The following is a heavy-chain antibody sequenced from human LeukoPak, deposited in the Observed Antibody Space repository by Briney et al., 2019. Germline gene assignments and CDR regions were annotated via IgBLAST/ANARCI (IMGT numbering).Heavy chain of an antibody. D-gene: IGHD6-13*01. CDR2: ISCSGGST. J-gene: IGHJ5*02. Sequence: GGSLRLSCAASGFTFSSYAMSWVRQAPGKGLEWVSAISCSGGSTYYADSVKGRFTISRDNSKNTLYLKMNSLRGEDKDVYYCARPQQLVRRGWFDPWGQGTLVTVSS. CDR3: ARPQQLVRRGWFDP. CDR1: GFTFSSYA. V-gene: IGHV3-23*01.